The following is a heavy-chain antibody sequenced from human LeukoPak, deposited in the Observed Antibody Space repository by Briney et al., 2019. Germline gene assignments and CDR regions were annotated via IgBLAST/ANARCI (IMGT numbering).Heavy chain of an antibody. V-gene: IGHV1-58*02. CDR3: AAADYYDSSGYYPYAFHI. J-gene: IGHJ3*02. D-gene: IGHD3-22*01. Sequence: ASVKVSCKASAFTFTRSAMQWVRQARGQRLEWLGWIVVGSGNTNYAQKFQERLTITRNMSTSTSYMELNSLRSEDTAVYYCAAADYYDSSGYYPYAFHIWVQGTMVTVSS. CDR2: IVVGSGNT. CDR1: AFTFTRSA.